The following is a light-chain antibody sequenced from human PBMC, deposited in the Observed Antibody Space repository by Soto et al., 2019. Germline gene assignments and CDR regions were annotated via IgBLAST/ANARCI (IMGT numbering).Light chain of an antibody. Sequence: QSVLTQPPSVSATPGQKVTISCSGSSSNIGNNYVSWYRQLPGTAPQILIYDNYKRPSGIPDRFSGSKSGTSATLGITGLQTGDEADYYCATWDSSLSAVVVGGGTKLTVL. J-gene: IGLJ2*01. CDR3: ATWDSSLSAVV. CDR2: DNY. CDR1: SSNIGNNY. V-gene: IGLV1-51*01.